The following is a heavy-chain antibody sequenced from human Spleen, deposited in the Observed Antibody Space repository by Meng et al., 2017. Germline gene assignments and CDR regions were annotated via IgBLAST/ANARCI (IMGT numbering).Heavy chain of an antibody. CDR3: ARGPTTMAHDFDY. J-gene: IGHJ4*02. Sequence: QVPLSQWGPGLFKPSESRAFTVVVSGGSCGDFHWSWIRQPPGKGLEWIGDINHSGGTNYNPSLESRATISVDTSQNNLSLKLSSVTAADSAVYYCARGPTTMAHDFDYWGQGTLVTVSS. CDR2: INHSGGT. V-gene: IGHV4-34*01. D-gene: IGHD4-11*01. CDR1: GGSCGDFH.